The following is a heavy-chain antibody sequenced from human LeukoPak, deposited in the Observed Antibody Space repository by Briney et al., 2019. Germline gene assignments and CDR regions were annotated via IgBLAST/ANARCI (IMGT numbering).Heavy chain of an antibody. Sequence: SETLSLTCAAYGGSISGYYWSWIRQPPGKGLEWIGDINHSGSTNYNPSLKSRVTISVDTSKNQYSLKLSSVTAADTAVFYCASCGDGEGRYCDYWGQGILVTVPS. J-gene: IGHJ4*02. CDR2: INHSGST. CDR3: ASCGDGEGRYCDY. V-gene: IGHV4-34*01. CDR1: GGSISGYY. D-gene: IGHD4-17*01.